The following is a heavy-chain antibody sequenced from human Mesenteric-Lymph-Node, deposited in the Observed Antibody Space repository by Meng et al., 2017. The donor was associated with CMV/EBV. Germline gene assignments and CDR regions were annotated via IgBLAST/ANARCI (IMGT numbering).Heavy chain of an antibody. CDR1: GFTFSGYS. V-gene: IGHV3-48*04. Sequence: GSLKISCAASGFTFSGYSMNWVRQVPGKGLEWLSYIGSSSSTTYYADSVQGRFTISRDNAKNSLYLQMNSLRAEDTAVYYCARVVRGSGNYYCDYWGQGTLVTVSS. J-gene: IGHJ4*02. CDR2: IGSSSSTT. CDR3: ARVVRGSGNYYCDY. D-gene: IGHD3-10*01.